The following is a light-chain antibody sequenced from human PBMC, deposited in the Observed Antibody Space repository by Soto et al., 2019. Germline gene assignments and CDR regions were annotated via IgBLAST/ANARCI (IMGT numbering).Light chain of an antibody. CDR3: QQRNNWPPVT. CDR1: QYINTR. J-gene: IGKJ4*01. Sequence: EIVLTHSPATLSSFPCDIVTLSCRASQYINTRLAWYQHRPGQAPRLLIYQTSIRAAGIPARFSASGTGTDFTLTISDVQPEDFAVYYCQQRNNWPPVTFGGGTKVDIK. V-gene: IGKV3-11*01. CDR2: QTS.